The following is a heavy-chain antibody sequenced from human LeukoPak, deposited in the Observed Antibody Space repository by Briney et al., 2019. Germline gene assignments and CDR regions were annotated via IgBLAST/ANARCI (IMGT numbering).Heavy chain of an antibody. J-gene: IGHJ4*02. D-gene: IGHD3-10*01. Sequence: SVKVSCKASGYTFIGYYLHWVRQAPGQGREWMGWINPHNGDTNYEQKFQGRVPMTRDTSITTAYMELSRVKSDDKAVYCCARDLHYGSGFWGQGTLVTVSS. V-gene: IGHV1-2*02. CDR3: ARDLHYGSGF. CDR2: INPHNGDT. CDR1: GYTFIGYY.